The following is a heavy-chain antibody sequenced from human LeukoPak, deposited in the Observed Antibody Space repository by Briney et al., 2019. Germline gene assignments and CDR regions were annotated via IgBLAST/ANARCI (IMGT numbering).Heavy chain of an antibody. CDR3: ARFDYDSSGLVDY. D-gene: IGHD3-22*01. J-gene: IGHJ4*02. V-gene: IGHV4-31*03. Sequence: PSETLSLTCTVSGGSISSGGYYWSWIRQHPGKGLEWIGYIYYSGSTYYNPSLKSRVTVSVDTSKNQFSLKLSSVTAADTAVYYCARFDYDSSGLVDYWGQGTLVTVSS. CDR1: GGSISSGGYY. CDR2: IYYSGST.